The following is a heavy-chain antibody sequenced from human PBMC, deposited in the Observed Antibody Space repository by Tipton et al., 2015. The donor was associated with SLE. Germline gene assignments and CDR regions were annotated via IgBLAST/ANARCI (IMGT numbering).Heavy chain of an antibody. D-gene: IGHD6-13*01. Sequence: QVQLVQSGAEVKKPGASVKVSCKASGYTFTGYYMHWVRQAPGQGLEWMGWINPNSGGTNYAQKFQGRVTMTRDTSISTAYMELSRLRSDDTAVYYCARETLIAAAGRGFDPWGQGTLVTVSS. CDR1: GYTFTGYY. CDR2: INPNSGGT. CDR3: ARETLIAAAGRGFDP. V-gene: IGHV1-2*02. J-gene: IGHJ5*02.